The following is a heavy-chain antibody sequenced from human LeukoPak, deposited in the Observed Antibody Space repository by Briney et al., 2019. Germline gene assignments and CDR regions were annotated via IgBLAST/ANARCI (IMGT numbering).Heavy chain of an antibody. CDR3: ARAEVCSTSCSLFDY. V-gene: IGHV3-21*01. CDR1: GFTFSSYS. CDR2: ISSSSSYI. J-gene: IGHJ4*02. D-gene: IGHD2-2*01. Sequence: PGGSLRLSCAASGFTFSSYSMNWVRQAPGKGLEWVSSISSSSSYIYYADSVKGRFTISRDNAKNSLYLQMNSLRAEDTAVYYCARAEVCSTSCSLFDYWGQGTLVTVSS.